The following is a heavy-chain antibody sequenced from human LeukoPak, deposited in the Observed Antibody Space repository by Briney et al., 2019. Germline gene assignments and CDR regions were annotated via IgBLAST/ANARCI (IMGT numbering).Heavy chain of an antibody. J-gene: IGHJ4*02. V-gene: IGHV3-21*01. Sequence: GGSLRLSCAASGFTFSSYSMNWVRQAPGKGLEWVSFISSSSSYIYYADSVKGRFTISRDSAKNSLYLQMNSLRAEDTAVYYCARGSIAAQDWGQGTLVTVSS. CDR2: ISSSSSYI. D-gene: IGHD6-6*01. CDR3: ARGSIAAQD. CDR1: GFTFSSYS.